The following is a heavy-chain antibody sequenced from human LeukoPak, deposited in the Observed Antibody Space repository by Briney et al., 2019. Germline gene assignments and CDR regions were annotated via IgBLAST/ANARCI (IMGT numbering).Heavy chain of an antibody. V-gene: IGHV3-48*02. J-gene: IGHJ3*02. CDR2: VSSSGTTT. D-gene: IGHD6-13*01. Sequence: GGSLRLSCAASGFTFSSYSVIWARQAPGKGLEWVSYVSSSGTTTYYADSVKGRFTISRDNGKNLVSLQMNSLRDEDTAVYYCARDIRIAGIWGQGTMVTVSS. CDR3: ARDIRIAGI. CDR1: GFTFSSYS.